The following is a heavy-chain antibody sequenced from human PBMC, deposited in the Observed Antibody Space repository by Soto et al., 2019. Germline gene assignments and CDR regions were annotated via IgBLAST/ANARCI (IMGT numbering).Heavy chain of an antibody. V-gene: IGHV3-64*01. CDR1: GFTFSSYA. Sequence: GGSLRLSCAASGFTFSSYAMHWVRQAPGKGLEYVSAISSNGGSTYYANSVKGRFTISRDNSKNTLYLQMGSLRAEDMAVYYCARVSGNGTHPGGDYYYYMDAWGKGTTVNVSS. CDR2: ISSNGGST. CDR3: ARVSGNGTHPGGDYYYYMDA. J-gene: IGHJ6*03. D-gene: IGHD1-1*01.